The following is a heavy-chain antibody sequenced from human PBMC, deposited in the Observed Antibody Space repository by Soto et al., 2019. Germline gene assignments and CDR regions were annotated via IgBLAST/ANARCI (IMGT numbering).Heavy chain of an antibody. V-gene: IGHV3-74*01. CDR2: ISTDGSTT. J-gene: IGHJ6*02. CDR1: GFTFSTYW. Sequence: EVQLVESGGGLVQPGGSLRLSCAASGFTFSTYWMHWVRQAPGKGLVWVSRISTDGSTTNYADSVKGRFTISRDNXKNTLYLQMNSLRAEDTAVYYCAIAVAGTRNAMDVWGQGTTVSVSS. CDR3: AIAVAGTRNAMDV. D-gene: IGHD6-19*01.